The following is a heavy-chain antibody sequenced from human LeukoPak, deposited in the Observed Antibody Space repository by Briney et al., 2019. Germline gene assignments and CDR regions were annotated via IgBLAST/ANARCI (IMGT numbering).Heavy chain of an antibody. CDR2: ISAYTGNT. Sequence: GASVKVSCKASGYPFTNFGISWVRQAPGQGLEWMGCISAYTGNTKYAQRFQGRVTMTTDTSTSTAYMELRSLRSDDTAVFYCARDFWVRHSAPAPKDLWGQGTLVTVSS. V-gene: IGHV1-18*01. CDR3: ARDFWVRHSAPAPKDL. J-gene: IGHJ5*02. CDR1: GYPFTNFG. D-gene: IGHD2-2*01.